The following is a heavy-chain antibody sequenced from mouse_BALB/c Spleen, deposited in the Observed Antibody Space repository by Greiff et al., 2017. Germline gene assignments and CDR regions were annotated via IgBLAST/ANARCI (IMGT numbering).Heavy chain of an antibody. V-gene: IGHV5-4*02. CDR1: GFTFSDYY. J-gene: IGHJ3*01. Sequence: EVQGVESGGGLVKPGGSLKLSCAASGFTFSDYYMYWVRQTPEKRLEWVATISDGGSYTYYPDSVKGRFTISRDNAKNNLYLQMSSLKSEDTAMYYCARERDGSSLAYWGQGTLVTVSA. CDR2: ISDGGSYT. D-gene: IGHD1-1*01. CDR3: ARERDGSSLAY.